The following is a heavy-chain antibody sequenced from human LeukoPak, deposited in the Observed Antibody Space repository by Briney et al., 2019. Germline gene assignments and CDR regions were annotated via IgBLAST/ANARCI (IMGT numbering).Heavy chain of an antibody. Sequence: SQTLSLTCTVSGGSISSGSYYWSWIRQPAGKGLEWIGRVYTSGSTNYNPSLKSRVTISVDTSKNQFSLKLSSVTAADTAVYYCAREKIADSSKDYWGQGTLVTVSS. D-gene: IGHD3-22*01. CDR2: VYTSGST. CDR1: GGSISSGSYY. CDR3: AREKIADSSKDY. V-gene: IGHV4-61*02. J-gene: IGHJ4*02.